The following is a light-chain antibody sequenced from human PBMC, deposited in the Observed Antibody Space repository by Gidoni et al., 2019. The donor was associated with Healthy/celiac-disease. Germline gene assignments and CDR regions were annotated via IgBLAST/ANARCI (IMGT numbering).Light chain of an antibody. CDR2: AAS. Sequence: EIQLTQSPASLSASVGDRVTITCRASQSICSYLHWYQQKPGKAPKLLIYAASSLKRGVPSRFSGSGSGTDFTLTISSLQPEDVATYYCQQSYSTPLTFGGGTKVEIK. CDR1: QSICSY. CDR3: QQSYSTPLT. V-gene: IGKV1-39*01. J-gene: IGKJ4*01.